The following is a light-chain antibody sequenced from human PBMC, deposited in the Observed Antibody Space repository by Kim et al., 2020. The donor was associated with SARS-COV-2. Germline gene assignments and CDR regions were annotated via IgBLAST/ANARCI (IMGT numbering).Light chain of an antibody. J-gene: IGKJ4*01. V-gene: IGKV1-39*01. CDR3: QQIHTTPLLT. CDR2: AAS. CDR1: QSIGTF. Sequence: DIQMTQSPSSLAASVGDRVTITCRASQSIGTFLNWYQQKPGKAPKLLIYAASTLQSGVPSRFSGSGSGTDFTLTITSLQPEDFATYYCQQIHTTPLLTFGGGTKVDIK.